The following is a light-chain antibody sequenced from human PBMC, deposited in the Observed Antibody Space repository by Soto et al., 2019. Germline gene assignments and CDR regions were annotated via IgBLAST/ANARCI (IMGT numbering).Light chain of an antibody. CDR3: QQIYSYIRA. CDR2: AAS. V-gene: IGKV1-39*01. Sequence: DIQMTQSPSSLSASVGDTVTITCRASQNIRNFLHWSQQNLGKPHHLLICAASNLNSGVPSRFTGSGSGTDCTPILSSLQTEDLATYHCQQIYSYIRAFGPGTPVEI. J-gene: IGKJ1*01. CDR1: QNIRNF.